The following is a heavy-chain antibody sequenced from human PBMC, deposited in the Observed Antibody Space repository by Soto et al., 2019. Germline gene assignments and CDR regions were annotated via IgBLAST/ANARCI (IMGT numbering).Heavy chain of an antibody. CDR1: GFTFSSYS. J-gene: IGHJ4*02. V-gene: IGHV3-48*02. D-gene: IGHD6-19*01. Sequence: PGGSLRLSCAASGFTFSSYSMNWVRQAPGKGLEWVSYISSSSSTIYYADSVKGRFTISRDNAKNSLYLQMNSLRDEDTAVYYCARDRIGGWYHYFDYWGQGTLVTVSS. CDR2: ISSSSSTI. CDR3: ARDRIGGWYHYFDY.